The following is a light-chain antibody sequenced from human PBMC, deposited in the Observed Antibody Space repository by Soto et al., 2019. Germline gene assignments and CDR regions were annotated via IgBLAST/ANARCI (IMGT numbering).Light chain of an antibody. V-gene: IGKV3-11*01. Sequence: EIVLTQSPATLSLSPGERATLSCRASQSIGLAIAWYQHKPGQAPRLLIFDASQRATGIPARFRGSGSGTDFTLSISSLETEDFAVYSCQQRTDRPPWTFGQGTKGESK. CDR3: QQRTDRPPWT. CDR2: DAS. J-gene: IGKJ1*01. CDR1: QSIGLA.